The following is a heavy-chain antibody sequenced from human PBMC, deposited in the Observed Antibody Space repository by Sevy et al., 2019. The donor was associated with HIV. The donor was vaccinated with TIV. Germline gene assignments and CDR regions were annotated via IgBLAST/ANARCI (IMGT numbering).Heavy chain of an antibody. D-gene: IGHD3-22*01. Sequence: GGSLRLSCTASGFTFGDYAMSWFHQAPGKGLEWVGFIRSKAYGGTTEYAASVKGRFTISRDDSKSIAYLQMNSLKTEDTAVYYCTRAGYYDSSGPLDYWGQGTLVTVSS. CDR3: TRAGYYDSSGPLDY. V-gene: IGHV3-49*03. CDR2: IRSKAYGGTT. CDR1: GFTFGDYA. J-gene: IGHJ4*02.